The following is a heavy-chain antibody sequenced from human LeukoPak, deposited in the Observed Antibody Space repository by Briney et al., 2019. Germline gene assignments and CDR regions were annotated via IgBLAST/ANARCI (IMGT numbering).Heavy chain of an antibody. D-gene: IGHD5-12*01. CDR2: IYYSGST. J-gene: IGHJ4*02. CDR3: AGYSGYDSTFDY. Sequence: ASETLSLTCTVSGGSISSSSYYWGWIRQPPGKGLEWIGSIYYSGSTYYNPSLKSRVTISVDTSKNQFSLKLSSVTAADTAVYYCAGYSGYDSTFDYWGQGTLVTVSS. CDR1: GGSISSSSYY. V-gene: IGHV4-39*01.